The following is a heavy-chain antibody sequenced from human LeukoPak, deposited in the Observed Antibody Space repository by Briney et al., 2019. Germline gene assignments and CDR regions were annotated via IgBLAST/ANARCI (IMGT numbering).Heavy chain of an antibody. Sequence: GGSLRLSCAASGFTFSNFAMSWVRQAPGKGLEWVSTISGSGGSTYYADSVKGRFTISRDNSKNTLYLQMNSLRAEDTAVYYCAKPRGCSSTNCYTSYFDYWGQGTLVTVSS. V-gene: IGHV3-23*01. D-gene: IGHD2-2*02. CDR2: ISGSGGST. CDR3: AKPRGCSSTNCYTSYFDY. CDR1: GFTFSNFA. J-gene: IGHJ4*02.